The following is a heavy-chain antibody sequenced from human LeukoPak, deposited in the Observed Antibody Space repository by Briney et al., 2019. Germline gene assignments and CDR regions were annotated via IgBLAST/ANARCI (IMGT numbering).Heavy chain of an antibody. CDR3: ARNGRTGHFDY. V-gene: IGHV3-30*03. CDR1: GFTFSSYG. CDR2: ISYDGSNK. Sequence: GGSLRLSCAASGFTFSSYGMHWVRQAPGKGLEWVAVISYDGSNKYYADSVKGRLTISRDNAKNSLYLQMNSLRAEDTAVYYCARNGRTGHFDYWGQGTLVTVSS. J-gene: IGHJ4*02.